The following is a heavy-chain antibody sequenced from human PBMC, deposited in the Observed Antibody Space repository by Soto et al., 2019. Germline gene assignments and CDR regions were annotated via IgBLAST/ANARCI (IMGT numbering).Heavy chain of an antibody. D-gene: IGHD2-15*01. J-gene: IGHJ6*02. V-gene: IGHV3-21*01. CDR3: ARDCSGGSCYRGMAV. CDR2: ISSSGYI. Sequence: GGSLRLSCAASGFNFNSYTINWVRQAPGKRLEWLSSISSSGYIFSTDSVRGRFTISRDNAKNSVYLQINSLRAEDTAVYFCARDCSGGSCYRGMAVWGQGTTVTVS. CDR1: GFNFNSYT.